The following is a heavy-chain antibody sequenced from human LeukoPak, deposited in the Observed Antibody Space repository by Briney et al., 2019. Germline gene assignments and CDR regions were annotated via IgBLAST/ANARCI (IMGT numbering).Heavy chain of an antibody. CDR1: GFTFSNAW. V-gene: IGHV3-7*01. J-gene: IGHJ4*02. CDR2: IKQDGSAK. D-gene: IGHD3-3*01. CDR3: AGGYDFSDGLKRGFEH. Sequence: GGSLRLSCVASGFTFSNAWMAWVRRAPGKGLEWVANIKQDGSAKNYVDSVKGRFSISRDNAKNSLYLQMNSLRAEDTAVYYCAGGYDFSDGLKRGFEHWGQGTRVTVSS.